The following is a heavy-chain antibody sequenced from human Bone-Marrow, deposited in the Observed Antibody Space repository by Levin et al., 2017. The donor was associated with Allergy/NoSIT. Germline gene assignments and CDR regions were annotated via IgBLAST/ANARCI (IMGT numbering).Heavy chain of an antibody. CDR3: AKQGWASNGAGSYLDY. CDR2: ISGTGETT. CDR1: GLTFNYA. J-gene: IGHJ4*02. D-gene: IGHD3-10*01. V-gene: IGHV3-23*01. Sequence: GESLKISCAASGLTFNYAMSWVRQAPGKGLEWVSAISGTGETTYYADSVKGRFTISRDNSRNTLYLQMNSLRADDTAVYYCAKQGWASNGAGSYLDYWGQGTLVSVSS.